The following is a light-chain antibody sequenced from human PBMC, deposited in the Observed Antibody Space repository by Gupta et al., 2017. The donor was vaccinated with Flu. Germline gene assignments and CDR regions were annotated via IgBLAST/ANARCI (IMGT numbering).Light chain of an antibody. CDR2: GKN. CDR1: SLRSYY. Sequence: SSELTQDPPVSVALGQTVRITCQGDSLRSYYASWYQQKPGQAPVLGIYGKNNRPSGIPDRFSGSSSGNTASLTITGAQAEDEADYYCNSQDSSSNHVVFGGGTKLTVL. CDR3: NSQDSSSNHVV. V-gene: IGLV3-19*01. J-gene: IGLJ2*01.